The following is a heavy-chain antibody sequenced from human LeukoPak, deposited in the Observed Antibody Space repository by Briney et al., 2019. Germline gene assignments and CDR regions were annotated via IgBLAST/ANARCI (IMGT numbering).Heavy chain of an antibody. CDR3: AREEVEMATFDY. CDR2: INPSGGST. CDR1: GYTFTSYY. V-gene: IGHV1-46*01. D-gene: IGHD5-24*01. Sequence: ASVKVSCKASGYTFTSYYMHWVRQAPGQGLEWMGIINPSGGSTSYAQKFQGRVTMTRDMSTSTVYMELSSLRSEDTAMYYCAREEVEMATFDYWGQGTLVTVSS. J-gene: IGHJ4*02.